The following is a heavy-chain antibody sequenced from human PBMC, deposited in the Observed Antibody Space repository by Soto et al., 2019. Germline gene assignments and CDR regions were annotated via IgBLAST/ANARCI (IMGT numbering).Heavy chain of an antibody. CDR3: ARVQSGSYSHYYFDH. D-gene: IGHD1-26*01. CDR2: ISSSNNYI. Sequence: GGSLRLSCAASGFTFSRFSMNWARQAPGKGLEWVSYISSSNNYIYYADSVKGRFTISRDNAKNSLYLQMNTLRAEDTAVYYCARVQSGSYSHYYFDHWGQGTLVTVSS. V-gene: IGHV3-21*01. J-gene: IGHJ4*02. CDR1: GFTFSRFS.